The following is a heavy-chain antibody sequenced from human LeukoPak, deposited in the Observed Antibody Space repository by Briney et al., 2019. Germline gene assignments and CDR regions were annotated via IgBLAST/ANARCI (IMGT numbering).Heavy chain of an antibody. Sequence: GGSLRLSCAASGFTFSSYAMSWVRQAPGKGLEWVSAISGSGGSTYYADSVKGRFTISRDNSKITLYLQMNSLRAEDTAVYYCAKDGSSSWYSQTAVDAFDIWGQGAMVTVSS. CDR2: ISGSGGST. J-gene: IGHJ3*02. CDR3: AKDGSSSWYSQTAVDAFDI. D-gene: IGHD6-13*01. CDR1: GFTFSSYA. V-gene: IGHV3-23*01.